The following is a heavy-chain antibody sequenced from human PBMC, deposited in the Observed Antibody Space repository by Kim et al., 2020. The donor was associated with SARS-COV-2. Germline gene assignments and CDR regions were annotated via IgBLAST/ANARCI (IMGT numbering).Heavy chain of an antibody. V-gene: IGHV6-1*01. CDR3: ARDLGTWRGGMDP. D-gene: IGHD3-16*01. J-gene: IGHJ5*02. CDR1: GDNVSTKSVG. CDR2: TYYRSKWYN. Sequence: SQTLSLTCAISGDNVSTKSVGWNWIRQSPSRGLEWLGRTYYRSKWYNEYADSVKSRITINPDTSKNQFSLPLSSVTPEDTAVYYCARDLGTWRGGMDPWG.